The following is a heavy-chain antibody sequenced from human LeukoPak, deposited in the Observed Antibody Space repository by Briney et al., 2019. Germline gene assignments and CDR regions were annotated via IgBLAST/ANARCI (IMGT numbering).Heavy chain of an antibody. V-gene: IGHV1-69*05. J-gene: IGHJ3*02. CDR3: ASRIVVVAAHNLDDAFDI. CDR2: IIPIFGTA. CDR1: GGTFSSYA. D-gene: IGHD2-21*02. Sequence: SVKVSCKASGGTFSSYAISWVRQAPGQGLEWMGRIIPIFGTANYAQKFQGRVTITTDESTSTAYMELSSLRSEDTAVYYCASRIVVVAAHNLDDAFDIWGQGTMVTVSS.